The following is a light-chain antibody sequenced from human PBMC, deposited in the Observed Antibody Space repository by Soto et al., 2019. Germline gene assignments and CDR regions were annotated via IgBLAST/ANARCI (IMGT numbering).Light chain of an antibody. Sequence: QSVLTQPPSVSGAPGQRVTISCTGSSCNIGAGFDVQWYQQLPGTAPKLLIYGNNNRPSGVPDRFSGSKSGTSASLAITGLQAEDEADYYCQSYDSSLSGQGVFGTGTKLTVL. V-gene: IGLV1-40*01. CDR1: SCNIGAGFD. CDR2: GNN. J-gene: IGLJ1*01. CDR3: QSYDSSLSGQGV.